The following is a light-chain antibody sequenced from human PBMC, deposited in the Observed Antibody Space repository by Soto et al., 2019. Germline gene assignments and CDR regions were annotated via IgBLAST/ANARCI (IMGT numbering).Light chain of an antibody. CDR1: QSVSSN. CDR3: QQYNNWPRT. J-gene: IGKJ1*01. Sequence: EIVMNQSPSTLSVTPGERATLSCRASQSVSSNLAWYQQKPGQAPSLLIYGASTRATGIPARFSGSGSGTEFTLTISSLQSEDFAVNYCQQYNNWPRTFGQGTKVDI. V-gene: IGKV3-15*01. CDR2: GAS.